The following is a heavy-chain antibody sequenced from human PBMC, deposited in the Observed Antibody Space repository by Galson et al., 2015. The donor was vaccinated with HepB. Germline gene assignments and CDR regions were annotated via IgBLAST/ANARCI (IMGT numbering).Heavy chain of an antibody. CDR3: ARLGSGAASYDILTHFDY. J-gene: IGHJ4*02. Sequence: SLRLSCAASGSTFSSYSMNWVRQAPGKGLEWVSYISSSSSTIYYADSVKGRFTISRDNAKNSLYLQMNSLRDEDTAVYYCARLGSGAASYDILTHFDYWGQGTLVTVSS. D-gene: IGHD3-9*01. CDR2: ISSSSSTI. CDR1: GSTFSSYS. V-gene: IGHV3-48*02.